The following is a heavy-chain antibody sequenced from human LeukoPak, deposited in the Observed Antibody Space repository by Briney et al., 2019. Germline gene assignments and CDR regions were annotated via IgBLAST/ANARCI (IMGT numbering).Heavy chain of an antibody. CDR3: TRPMYYYDSSGPGD. CDR1: GFTFSGSA. D-gene: IGHD3-22*01. CDR2: IRSKANSYAT. Sequence: GGSLRLSCAASGFTFSGSAMQWVRQASGKGLEWVDRIRSKANSYATAYAASVKGRFTISRDDSKNTAYLQMNSLKTEDTAVYYCTRPMYYYDSSGPGDWGQGTLVTVSS. V-gene: IGHV3-73*01. J-gene: IGHJ4*02.